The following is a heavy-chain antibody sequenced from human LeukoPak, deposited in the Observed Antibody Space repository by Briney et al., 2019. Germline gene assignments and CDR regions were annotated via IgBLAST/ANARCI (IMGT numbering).Heavy chain of an antibody. CDR3: ARLAVLGSSGWYYFDY. CDR2: LYHSGST. V-gene: IGHV4-38-2*02. CDR1: GYSISTGYY. Sequence: SETLSLTCTVSGYSISTGYYWGWIRPPPGKGLEWIGSLYHSGSTYYNPSLKSRVTISVDTSKNQLSLKLTSVTAADTAVYYCARLAVLGSSGWYYFDYWGQGTLVTVSS. J-gene: IGHJ4*02. D-gene: IGHD6-19*01.